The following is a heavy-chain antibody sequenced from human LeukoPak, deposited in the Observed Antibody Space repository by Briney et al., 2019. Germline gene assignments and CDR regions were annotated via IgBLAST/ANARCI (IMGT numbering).Heavy chain of an antibody. D-gene: IGHD3-16*02. J-gene: IGHJ4*02. CDR2: ISGNNGNT. CDR1: APIVNTYG. CDR3: ARAGEITSGGVVVSPTFDH. V-gene: IGHV1-18*01. Sequence: ASVKVSCKASAPIVNTYGISWVRQAQGEGLEWMGWISGNNGNTNYAPRFLGRVTLTRDTSTDTVYMELGSLTSDDTAVYYCARAGEITSGGVVVSPTFDHWGQGTLISVSS.